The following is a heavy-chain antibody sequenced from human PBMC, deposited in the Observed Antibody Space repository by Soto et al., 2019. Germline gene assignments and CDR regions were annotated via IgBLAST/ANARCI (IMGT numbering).Heavy chain of an antibody. CDR1: GGSFSSTNW. CDR3: ASSSTASTWCFDL. V-gene: IGHV4-4*02. Sequence: QVQLQQSGPGLVKPSGTLSLTCAVSGGSFSSTNWWSWVRQPPGKGLEWVGEIYHSGSTSYNPSLKSRVTISVDKSKNQFSLKLSSVTAADTAVYYCASSSTASTWCFDLWGRGTLVTVSS. J-gene: IGHJ2*01. CDR2: IYHSGST.